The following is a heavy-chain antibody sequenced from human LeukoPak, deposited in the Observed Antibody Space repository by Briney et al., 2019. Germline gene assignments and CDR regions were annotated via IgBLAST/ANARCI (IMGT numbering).Heavy chain of an antibody. CDR2: INTSGGST. CDR1: GYTFTSYY. J-gene: IGHJ4*02. CDR3: AGGGSDSSGYYCPWY. D-gene: IGHD3-22*01. V-gene: IGHV1-46*01. Sequence: GASVKFSCKASGYTFTSYYMHWVRQDPGQGLEWMGIINTSGGSTSYAQKFQGRVTMTRDTSTSRVYMELSSLRSEDTAVYYCAGGGSDSSGYYCPWYWGQGTLVTVSS.